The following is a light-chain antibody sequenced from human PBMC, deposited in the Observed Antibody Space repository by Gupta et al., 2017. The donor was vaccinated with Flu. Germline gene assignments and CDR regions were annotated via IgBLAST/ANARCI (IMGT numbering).Light chain of an antibody. V-gene: IGKV4-1*01. CDR3: QQDSSTPMA. CDR2: WAS. CDR1: QSVLYTSNNKNY. Sequence: DIVMTQSPDSLAVSLGERATINCKSSQSVLYTSNNKNYLAWYQQRPGQPPKLLIYWASTRESGVPDRFSGRGSGTDFTLTISSLQAEDVAVYYCQQDSSTPMAFGQGTXVEIK. J-gene: IGKJ1*01.